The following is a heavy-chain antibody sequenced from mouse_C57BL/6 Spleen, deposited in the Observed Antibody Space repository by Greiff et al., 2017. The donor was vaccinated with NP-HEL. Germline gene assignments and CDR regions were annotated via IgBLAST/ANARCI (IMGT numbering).Heavy chain of an antibody. D-gene: IGHD4-1*01. V-gene: IGHV1-52*01. Sequence: QVQLQQPGAELVRPGSSVKLSCKASGYTFTSYWMHWVKQRPIQGLEWIGNIDPSDSETHYNQKFKDKATLTVDKSSSTAYMQLSSLTSEDSAVYYCARRAGGRDWDFDVWGTGTTVTVSS. CDR2: IDPSDSET. CDR1: GYTFTSYW. CDR3: ARRAGGRDWDFDV. J-gene: IGHJ1*03.